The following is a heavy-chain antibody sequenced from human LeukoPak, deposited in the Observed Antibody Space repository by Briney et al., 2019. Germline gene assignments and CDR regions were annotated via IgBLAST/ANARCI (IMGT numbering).Heavy chain of an antibody. CDR2: ISNSGDTI. CDR3: ARDATTTVGWVYMDV. CDR1: GFTFNTYE. J-gene: IGHJ6*03. D-gene: IGHD4-11*01. Sequence: GGSLRLSCAASGFTFNTYELNWVRQAPGEGLESLAHISNSGDTIHYATSVEDRFTISRDNAKNSVYLQMNSLRVEDTALYYCARDATTTVGWVYMDVWGKGTAVTIS. V-gene: IGHV3-48*03.